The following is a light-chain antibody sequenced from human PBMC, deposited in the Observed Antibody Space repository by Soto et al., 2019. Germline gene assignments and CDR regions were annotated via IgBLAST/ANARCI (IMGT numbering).Light chain of an antibody. V-gene: IGLV2-11*01. CDR3: CSYEGSYYV. J-gene: IGLJ1*01. Sequence: QSALTQPRSMSGSPGQSVTISCTGTSSDIGGYNYVSWYQQHPDKAPKVMIYDVTKRPSGVPDRFSGSKSGTTASLTISGLQAEDEADYYCCSYEGSYYVFGTGTKLTVL. CDR1: SSDIGGYNY. CDR2: DVT.